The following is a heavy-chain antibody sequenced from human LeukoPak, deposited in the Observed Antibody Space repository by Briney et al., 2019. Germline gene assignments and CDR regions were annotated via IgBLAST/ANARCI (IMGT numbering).Heavy chain of an antibody. J-gene: IGHJ5*02. CDR3: AKTKTNDFWSGNNWFGP. CDR1: GFTFSSYA. D-gene: IGHD3-3*01. Sequence: GGSLRLSCAASGFTFSSYAMSWVRQAPGKGLEWVSAISGSGGSTYYADSVKGRFTISRDNSKNTLYLQMNSLRAEDTAVYYCAKTKTNDFWSGNNWFGPWGQGTLVTVSS. CDR2: ISGSGGST. V-gene: IGHV3-23*01.